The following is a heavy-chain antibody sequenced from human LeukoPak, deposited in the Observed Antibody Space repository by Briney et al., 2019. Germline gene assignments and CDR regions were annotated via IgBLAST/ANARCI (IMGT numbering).Heavy chain of an antibody. CDR3: ARALSYTFDP. CDR1: GFTFSSYW. J-gene: IGHJ5*02. Sequence: PGGSLRLSCGASGFTFSSYWMSWVRQAPGKGLEWLANIKQDGKEQYYVDSVKGRFTISRDNAKNSLYLQMNSLRAEDTAVYYCARALSYTFDPWGQGTLVTVSS. V-gene: IGHV3-7*04. D-gene: IGHD2-2*02. CDR2: IKQDGKEQ.